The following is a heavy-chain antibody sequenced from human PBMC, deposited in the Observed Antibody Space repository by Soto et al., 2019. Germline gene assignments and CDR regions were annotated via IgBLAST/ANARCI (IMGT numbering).Heavy chain of an antibody. Sequence: SETLSLTCAVYGGSFSGYYWSWIRQPPGKGLEWIGEINHSGSTNYNPSLKSRVTISVDTSKNQFSLKLSSVTAADTAVYYCARGNLWFGELFSPPIGYFDYWGQGTLVTVSS. J-gene: IGHJ4*02. V-gene: IGHV4-34*01. CDR2: INHSGST. CDR1: GGSFSGYY. CDR3: ARGNLWFGELFSPPIGYFDY. D-gene: IGHD3-10*01.